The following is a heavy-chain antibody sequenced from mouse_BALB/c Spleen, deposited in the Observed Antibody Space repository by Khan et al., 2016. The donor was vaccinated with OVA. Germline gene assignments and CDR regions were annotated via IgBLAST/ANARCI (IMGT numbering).Heavy chain of an antibody. CDR3: ARGGLGLRAYAMDY. Sequence: EVQLQQSGPELMKPGASVKISCKASGYSFTSYYIHWVKQSHGKSLEWIGYIDPFNGGTSYNQKFKGKATLALDKSSSTAYMHLSSLTSEDSAVXYWARGGLGLRAYAMDYWGQGTSVTVSS. D-gene: IGHD3-1*01. CDR2: IDPFNGGT. V-gene: IGHV1S135*01. J-gene: IGHJ4*01. CDR1: GYSFTSYY.